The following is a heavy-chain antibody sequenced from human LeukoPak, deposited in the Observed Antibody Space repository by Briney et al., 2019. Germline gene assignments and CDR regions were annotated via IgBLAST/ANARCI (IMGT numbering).Heavy chain of an antibody. V-gene: IGHV3-30*02. Sequence: GGSLRLSCAASGFTFSSYGMHWVRQAPGKGLEWVAFIRYDGSNKYYADSVKGRFTISRDNSKNTLYLQMNSLRAEDTAVYYCAKVPQHLASYYYYYMDVWGKGTTVTVSS. D-gene: IGHD6-13*01. J-gene: IGHJ6*03. CDR1: GFTFSSYG. CDR2: IRYDGSNK. CDR3: AKVPQHLASYYYYYMDV.